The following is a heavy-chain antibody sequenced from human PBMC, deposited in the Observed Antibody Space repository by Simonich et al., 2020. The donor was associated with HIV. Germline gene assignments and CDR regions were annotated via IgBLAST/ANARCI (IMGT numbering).Heavy chain of an antibody. CDR3: ARRDQELILYFDY. V-gene: IGHV4-34*01. CDR2: INHSGIT. CDR1: GGSFSGYY. J-gene: IGHJ4*02. D-gene: IGHD3-3*01. Sequence: QVQLQQWGAGLLKPSETLSLTCAVYGGSFSGYYWSWIRQPPGKGLGWIGEINHSGITNYKSALNRRATISVDKSKNQFSLKLSSVTAADTAIYYCARRDQELILYFDYWGQGNLVTVSS.